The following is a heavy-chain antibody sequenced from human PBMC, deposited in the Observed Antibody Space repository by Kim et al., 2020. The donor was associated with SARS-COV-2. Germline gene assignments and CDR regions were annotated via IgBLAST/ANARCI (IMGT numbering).Heavy chain of an antibody. D-gene: IGHD1-1*01. CDR3: TRPLGKGFAD. J-gene: IGHJ4*02. Sequence: GGSLRLSCVASGFTFTDTWMIWVRQAPGKGPEWVANINQDGTNRQYVDSVKGRFTVSRDNAKKSLYLEMNSLGVEDTAIYYCTRPLGKGFADWGQGTQVT. V-gene: IGHV3-7*01. CDR2: INQDGTNR. CDR1: GFTFTDTW.